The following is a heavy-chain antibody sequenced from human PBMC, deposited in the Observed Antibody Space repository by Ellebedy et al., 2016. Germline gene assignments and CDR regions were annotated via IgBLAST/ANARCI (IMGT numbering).Heavy chain of an antibody. CDR2: ISGSGSTP. J-gene: IGHJ1*01. CDR1: GFIFSNFV. Sequence: GESLKISCSGSGFIFSNFVMNWVRQAPGKGLEWVSSISGSGSTPYYTDSVKGRFTISRDNSKNTLFLQMNSLRAEDTAIYYCAKDRFVETPMVRPGMPSYFQSWGQGTLVTVSS. D-gene: IGHD5-18*01. CDR3: AKDRFVETPMVRPGMPSYFQS. V-gene: IGHV3-23*01.